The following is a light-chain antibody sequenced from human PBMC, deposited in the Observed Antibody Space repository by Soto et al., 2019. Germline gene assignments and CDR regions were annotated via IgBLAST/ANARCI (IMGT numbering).Light chain of an antibody. V-gene: IGLV2-11*01. J-gene: IGLJ1*01. Sequence: QSALTQPRSVSGSPGQSVTISCTGTSSDVGGYNYVSWYQQHPGKAPKLMIYDVTNRPSGISDRFSGSKSVNTASLTISGLQAEDESDYYCGSYSSTDTPFVFGTGTKVTVL. CDR1: SSDVGGYNY. CDR2: DVT. CDR3: GSYSSTDTPFV.